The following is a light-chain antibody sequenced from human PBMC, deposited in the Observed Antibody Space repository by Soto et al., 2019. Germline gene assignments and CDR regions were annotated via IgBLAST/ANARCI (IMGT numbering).Light chain of an antibody. CDR2: DVS. CDR1: TSDVGGYNF. Sequence: QSVLTQPASVSGSPGLSITISCTGTTSDVGGYNFISWHQQHPGKAPRLMIYDVSNRPSGVSNRFSGSKSGNPASLTISGLQAEDEADYYCSSYTSRATWVFGGGTKLTVL. J-gene: IGLJ3*02. V-gene: IGLV2-14*03. CDR3: SSYTSRATWV.